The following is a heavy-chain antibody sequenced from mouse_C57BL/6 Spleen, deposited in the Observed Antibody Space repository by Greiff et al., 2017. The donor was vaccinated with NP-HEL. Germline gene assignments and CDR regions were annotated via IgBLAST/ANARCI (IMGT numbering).Heavy chain of an antibody. J-gene: IGHJ1*03. CDR3: ARPYDYWYFDV. D-gene: IGHD2-3*01. Sequence: VQLQQPGAELVKPGASVKLSCKASGYTFTSYWMHWVKQRPGQGLEWIGMIHPNSGSTNYNEKFKSKATLTVDKSSSTAYMQLSSLTSEDSAVYYCARPYDYWYFDVWGTGTTVTVSS. V-gene: IGHV1-64*01. CDR2: IHPNSGST. CDR1: GYTFTSYW.